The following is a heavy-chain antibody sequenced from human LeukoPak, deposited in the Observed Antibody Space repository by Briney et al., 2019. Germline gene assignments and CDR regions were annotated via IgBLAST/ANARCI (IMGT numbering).Heavy chain of an antibody. V-gene: IGHV4-61*01. CDR1: GGSISSGSYY. D-gene: IGHD4-17*01. CDR3: ARDAPRYGDFNWFDP. Sequence: SETLSLTCTVSGGSISSGSYYWSWIRQPPGKELEWIGYIYYSGSTKYNPSLKSQVIISVDTSKNQFSLKLSSVTAADTAVYYCARDAPRYGDFNWFDPWGQGTLVTVSS. CDR2: IYYSGST. J-gene: IGHJ5*02.